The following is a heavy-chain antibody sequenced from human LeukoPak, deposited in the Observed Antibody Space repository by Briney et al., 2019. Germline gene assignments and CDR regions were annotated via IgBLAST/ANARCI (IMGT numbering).Heavy chain of an antibody. D-gene: IGHD1-26*01. Sequence: SETLSLTCTVSGGSISSGSYYWSWIRQPAGKGLEWIGRIYTSGSTNYNPSLKSRVTISVDTSKNQFSLKLSSVTAADTAVYYCAREDREPPLFDYWGQGTLATVSS. CDR1: GGSISSGSYY. CDR2: IYTSGST. V-gene: IGHV4-61*02. CDR3: AREDREPPLFDY. J-gene: IGHJ4*02.